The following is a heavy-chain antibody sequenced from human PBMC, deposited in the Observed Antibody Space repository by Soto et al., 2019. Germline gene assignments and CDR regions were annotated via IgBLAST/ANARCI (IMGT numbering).Heavy chain of an antibody. CDR1: GFTYTSYW. J-gene: IGHJ4*02. CDR2: IKQDGSEK. Sequence: GGSLRLSCAASGFTYTSYWMSWVRQAPGKGLEWVANIKQDGSEKYYVASVKGRFTISRDNAENSLYLQMNSLRAEDTAVYYCARDRNSPRDFFDSWGQGTLVTVSS. D-gene: IGHD2-15*01. CDR3: ARDRNSPRDFFDS. V-gene: IGHV3-7*01.